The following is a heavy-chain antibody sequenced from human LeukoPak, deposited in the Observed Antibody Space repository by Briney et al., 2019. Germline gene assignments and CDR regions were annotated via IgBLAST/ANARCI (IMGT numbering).Heavy chain of an antibody. J-gene: IGHJ4*02. CDR2: IKQDGSEK. D-gene: IGHD3-22*01. CDR1: GFTFSSYW. CDR3: ARVKSGGYYDSSGYYEEIDY. V-gene: IGHV3-7*01. Sequence: GEPLRLSCAASGFTFSSYWMSWVRQAPGKGLEWVANIKQDGSEKYYVDSVKGRFTISRDNAKNSLYLQMNSLRAEDTAVYYCARVKSGGYYDSSGYYEEIDYWGQGTLVTVSS.